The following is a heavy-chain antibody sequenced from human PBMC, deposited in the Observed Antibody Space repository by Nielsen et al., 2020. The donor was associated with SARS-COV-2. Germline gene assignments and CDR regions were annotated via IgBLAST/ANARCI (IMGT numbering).Heavy chain of an antibody. V-gene: IGHV4-34*01. CDR3: ARDVHISGSYYRYYFDY. D-gene: IGHD3-10*01. CDR2: INHSGST. J-gene: IGHJ4*02. Sequence: SETLSLTCAVYGGSFSGYYWSWIRQPPGKGLEWIGEINHSGSTNYNPSLKSRVTISIDTSKNRFSLRLSSVTAADTAVYYCARDVHISGSYYRYYFDYWGQGTLVTVSS. CDR1: GGSFSGYY.